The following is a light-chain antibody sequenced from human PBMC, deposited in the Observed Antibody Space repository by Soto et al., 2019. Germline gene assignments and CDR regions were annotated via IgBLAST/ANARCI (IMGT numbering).Light chain of an antibody. J-gene: IGLJ2*01. CDR1: SSGVGGYNY. CDR3: SSYAGSNNLV. Sequence: QSVLTQPPSASGSPGQSVTISCTGTSSGVGGYNYVSWYQQHPGKAPKLMIYEVSKRPSGVPDRFSGSKSGNTASLTVSGLQAEDEAGYYCSSYAGSNNLVFGGGTKLTVL. CDR2: EVS. V-gene: IGLV2-8*01.